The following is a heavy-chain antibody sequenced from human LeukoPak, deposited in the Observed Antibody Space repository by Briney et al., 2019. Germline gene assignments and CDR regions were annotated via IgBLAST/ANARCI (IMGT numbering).Heavy chain of an antibody. CDR1: GFTFSDYY. Sequence: GGSLRLSCAASGFTFSDYYMSWIRQAPGKGLEWGSYISSSSSYTNYADSVKGRFTISRDNAKNSLYLQMNNLRAEDTAVYYCARCDPGAMVRSVCDWFDPWGQGTLVTVSS. J-gene: IGHJ5*02. CDR2: ISSSSSYT. V-gene: IGHV3-11*03. CDR3: ARCDPGAMVRSVCDWFDP. D-gene: IGHD3-10*01.